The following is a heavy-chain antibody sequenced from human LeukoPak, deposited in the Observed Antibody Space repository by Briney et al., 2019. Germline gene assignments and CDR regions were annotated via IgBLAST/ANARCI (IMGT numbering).Heavy chain of an antibody. CDR1: GYTFTSYA. Sequence: ASVKVSCTASGYTFTSYAMHWVRQAPGQRLEWMGWINAGNGNTKYSQKFQGRVTITRDTSASTAYMELSSLRSEDTAVYYCARRSQGGYHFDYWGQGTLVTVSS. V-gene: IGHV1-3*01. CDR2: INAGNGNT. CDR3: ARRSQGGYHFDY. J-gene: IGHJ4*02. D-gene: IGHD3-22*01.